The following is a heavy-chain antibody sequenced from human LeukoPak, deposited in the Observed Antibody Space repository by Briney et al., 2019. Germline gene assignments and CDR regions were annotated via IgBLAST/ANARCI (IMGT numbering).Heavy chain of an antibody. Sequence: PSQTLSLTCAVYGGSFSGYDWSWIRQPPGKGLEWIGEINHSGSTNYIPSRKNRVTISVDTSKSQFSLNLSSVTAADTAVYYCARGVGVYSNYPTYYYYYFMDVWGKGTTVTVSS. CDR3: ARGVGVYSNYPTYYYYYFMDV. V-gene: IGHV4-34*01. J-gene: IGHJ6*03. D-gene: IGHD4-11*01. CDR2: INHSGST. CDR1: GGSFSGYD.